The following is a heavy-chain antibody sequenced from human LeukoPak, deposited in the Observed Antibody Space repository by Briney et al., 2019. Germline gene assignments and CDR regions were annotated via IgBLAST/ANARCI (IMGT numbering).Heavy chain of an antibody. CDR3: AKRQAYGPDYCTYAVCSPFDY. V-gene: IGHV3-23*01. J-gene: IGHJ4*02. D-gene: IGHD2-8*01. CDR1: GFTFSSYA. Sequence: GGSLRLSCAASGFTFSSYAMSWVRQAPGKGLEWVSTISGSGGSTYYADSVKGRFTISRDNSKNTLYLQMNSLRAEDTAVYYFAKRQAYGPDYCTYAVCSPFDYWGQGTLVTVSS. CDR2: ISGSGGST.